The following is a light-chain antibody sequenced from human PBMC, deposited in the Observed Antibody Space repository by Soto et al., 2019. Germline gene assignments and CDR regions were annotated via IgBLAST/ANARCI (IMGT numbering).Light chain of an antibody. Sequence: EIVMTQSPATLPVSPGERATLSCRASQSVSSNLAWYQQKPGQAPRLLIYGASTRATGIPARFSGSGSGTEFTLAISSLQSEDFAVYYCQQYNTWPLTFGGGTKVEIK. CDR1: QSVSSN. J-gene: IGKJ4*01. CDR2: GAS. V-gene: IGKV3-15*01. CDR3: QQYNTWPLT.